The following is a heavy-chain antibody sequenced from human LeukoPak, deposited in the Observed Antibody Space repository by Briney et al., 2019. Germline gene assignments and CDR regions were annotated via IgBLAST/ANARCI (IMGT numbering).Heavy chain of an antibody. J-gene: IGHJ4*02. D-gene: IGHD6-19*01. Sequence: ASVKVSCKASGYTFTGYGISWVRQAPGQGLEWMGWISAYNGHTKYAQKFQDRVSMTTDTSTSTAYMELRSLRSDDTALYYCARSGPHSSSFIDYWGQGTLVTVSS. CDR1: GYTFTGYG. V-gene: IGHV1-18*01. CDR2: ISAYNGHT. CDR3: ARSGPHSSSFIDY.